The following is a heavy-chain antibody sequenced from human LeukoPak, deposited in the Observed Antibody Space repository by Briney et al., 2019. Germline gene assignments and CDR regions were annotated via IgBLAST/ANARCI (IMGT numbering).Heavy chain of an antibody. CDR3: AREFTQRDY. CDR1: GFTFRDYY. J-gene: IGHJ4*02. CDR2: ISGSDGTI. Sequence: PGGSLRLSCVASGFTFRDYYMSWIRQAPGKGLEWVSCISGSDGTIKYADSVKGRFTISRDNTKNSLYLQMNSLRVEDTAVYYCAREFTQRDYWGQGTLVTVSS. V-gene: IGHV3-11*01.